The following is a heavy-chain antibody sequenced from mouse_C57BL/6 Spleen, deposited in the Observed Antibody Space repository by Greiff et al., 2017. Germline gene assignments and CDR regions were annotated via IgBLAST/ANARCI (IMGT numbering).Heavy chain of an antibody. J-gene: IGHJ2*01. CDR3: ATRLGY. CDR2: IDPSDSYT. CDR1: GYTFTSYW. V-gene: IGHV1-59*01. Sequence: VQLQQPGAELVRPGTSVKLSCKASGYTFTSYWMHWVKQRPGQGLEWIGVIDPSDSYTNYNQKFKGKATLTVDTSSSTAYMQLSSLTSEDSAVYYCATRLGYWGQGTTLTVSS. D-gene: IGHD4-1*01.